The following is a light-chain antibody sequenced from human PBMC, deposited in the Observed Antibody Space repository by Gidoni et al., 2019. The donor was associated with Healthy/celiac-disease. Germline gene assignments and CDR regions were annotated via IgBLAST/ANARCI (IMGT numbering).Light chain of an antibody. V-gene: IGKV1-33*01. J-gene: IGKJ1*01. Sequence: DIQMTQSPSSLSASVGDSVTITCQASQDISNYLHWYQQKPGKAPKLLIYDASKLETGVPSRFSGSGSGTDFTFTISSLQPEDIATYYCQQYDNLPGTFGQGTKVEIK. CDR3: QQYDNLPGT. CDR1: QDISNY. CDR2: DAS.